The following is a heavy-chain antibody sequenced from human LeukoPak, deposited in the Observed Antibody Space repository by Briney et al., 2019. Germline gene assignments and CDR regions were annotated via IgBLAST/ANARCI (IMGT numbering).Heavy chain of an antibody. V-gene: IGHV4-34*01. J-gene: IGHJ3*02. D-gene: IGHD5-18*01. CDR3: ARGRQLWFNAFDI. CDR2: INHSGSI. Sequence: PSETLSLTCAVYGGSFSGYYWSWIRQPPGKGLEWIGEINHSGSINYNPSLKSRVTISVDTSKNQFSLKLSSVTAADTAVYYCARGRQLWFNAFDIWGQGTMVTVSS. CDR1: GGSFSGYY.